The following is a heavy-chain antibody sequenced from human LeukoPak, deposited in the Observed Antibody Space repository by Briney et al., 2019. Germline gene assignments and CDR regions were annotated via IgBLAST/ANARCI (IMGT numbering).Heavy chain of an antibody. CDR2: ISGSGGST. V-gene: IGHV3-23*01. J-gene: IGHJ4*02. CDR3: ANLGIQLWLRFFDY. CDR1: GFTFSNDW. Sequence: PGGSLRLSCAASGFTFSNDWMCWVRQAPGKGLEWVSAISGSGGSTYYADSVKGRFTISRDNSKNTLYLQMNSLRAEGTAVYYCANLGIQLWLRFFDYWGQGTLVTVSS. D-gene: IGHD5-18*01.